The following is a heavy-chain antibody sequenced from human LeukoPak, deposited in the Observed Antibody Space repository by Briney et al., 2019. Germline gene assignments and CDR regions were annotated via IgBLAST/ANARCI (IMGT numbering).Heavy chain of an antibody. J-gene: IGHJ3*02. V-gene: IGHV4-34*01. CDR1: GGSFSGYY. CDR2: INHSGST. Sequence: SETLSLTCAVYGGSFSGYYWSWIRQPPGKGLEWIGEINHSGSTNYNPSLKSRVTISVDTSKNQFSLKLSSVTAADTAVYYCARANGVVVPAATKPRRGGAFDIWGQGTMVTVSS. CDR3: ARANGVVVPAATKPRRGGAFDI. D-gene: IGHD2-2*01.